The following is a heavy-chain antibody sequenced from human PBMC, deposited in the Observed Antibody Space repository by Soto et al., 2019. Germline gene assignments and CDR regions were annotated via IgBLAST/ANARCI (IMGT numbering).Heavy chain of an antibody. J-gene: IGHJ5*02. D-gene: IGHD2-21*02. CDR2: ITSDGKSK. Sequence: PGGSLRLSCAASGFNFSNHWMHWVRQRPAEGLVWVSRITSDGKSKAYAESVKGRFAISRDNAKNTLYLQMNGLTAEDTAVYYCARESGDWPLNWFDPWGQVTSVTVS. CDR1: GFNFSNHW. CDR3: ARESGDWPLNWFDP. V-gene: IGHV3-74*01.